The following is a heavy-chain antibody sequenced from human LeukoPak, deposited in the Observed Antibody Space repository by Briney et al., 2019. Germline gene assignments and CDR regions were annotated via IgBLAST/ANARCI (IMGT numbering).Heavy chain of an antibody. D-gene: IGHD6-6*01. V-gene: IGHV1-18*01. J-gene: IGHJ3*02. CDR1: GYTFTSYG. CDR2: ISAYNGNT. CDR3: ARFRHPSGIAARYRPGDAFDI. Sequence: ASVKVSCKASGYTFTSYGISWVRQAPGQGLEWMGWISAYNGNTNYAQKLQGRVTMTTDTSTSTAYMELRSLRSDDTAVYYCARFRHPSGIAARYRPGDAFDIWGQGTMVTVSS.